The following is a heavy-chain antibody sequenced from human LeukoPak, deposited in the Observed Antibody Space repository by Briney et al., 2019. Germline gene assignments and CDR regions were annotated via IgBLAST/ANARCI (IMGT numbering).Heavy chain of an antibody. CDR3: TTGLTLGY. Sequence: GGSLRLSCAASGFTFSNAWMNWVRQAPGKGLEWVGRIKSKTEGGTTDYAAPVKGRSTISRDDSKNTLYLQMNSLKTEDTAVYYCTTGLTLGYWGQGTLVTVSS. CDR1: GFTFSNAW. CDR2: IKSKTEGGTT. D-gene: IGHD3-16*01. J-gene: IGHJ4*02. V-gene: IGHV3-15*01.